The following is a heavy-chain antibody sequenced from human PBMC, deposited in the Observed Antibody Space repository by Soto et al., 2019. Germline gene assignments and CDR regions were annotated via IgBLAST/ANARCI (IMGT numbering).Heavy chain of an antibody. Sequence: ASVKVSCKASGYTFTSYAMHWVRQAPGQRLEWMGWINAGNGNTKYSQKFQGRVTITRDTSASTAYMELSSLRSEDTAVYYCARAHYGILTGYSLNWFDPWGQGTRVTVSS. CDR3: ARAHYGILTGYSLNWFDP. D-gene: IGHD3-9*01. CDR1: GYTFTSYA. J-gene: IGHJ5*02. CDR2: INAGNGNT. V-gene: IGHV1-3*01.